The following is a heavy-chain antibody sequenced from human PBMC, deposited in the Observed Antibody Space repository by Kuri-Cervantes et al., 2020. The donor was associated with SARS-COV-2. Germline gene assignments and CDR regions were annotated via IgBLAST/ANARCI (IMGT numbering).Heavy chain of an antibody. V-gene: IGHV4-39*01. CDR1: GGSISSSSYY. CDR3: ARHNPLSRFWEWQQILFDP. J-gene: IGHJ5*02. D-gene: IGHD3-3*01. CDR2: IYYSGST. Sequence: SETLSLTCTVSGGSISSSSYYWGWIRQPPGKGLEWIGSIYYSGSTYYNPSPKSRVTISVDTSKNQFSLKLGSVTAADTAVYYCARHNPLSRFWEWQQILFDPWGQGTLVTVSS.